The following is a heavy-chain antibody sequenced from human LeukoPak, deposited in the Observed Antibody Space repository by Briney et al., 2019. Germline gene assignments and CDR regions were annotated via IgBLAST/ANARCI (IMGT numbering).Heavy chain of an antibody. CDR1: GFTFSSYV. CDR3: AMWPYASGSYWEGIDY. J-gene: IGHJ4*02. D-gene: IGHD3-10*01. CDR2: ISGSGGNT. Sequence: GGSLRLSCAASGFTFSSYVMSWVRQAPGKGLEWVSTISGSGGNTYYADSVKGRFTISRDNSKNTLYLRMNSLRAEDTAIYYCAMWPYASGSYWEGIDYWGQGTLVTVSS. V-gene: IGHV3-23*01.